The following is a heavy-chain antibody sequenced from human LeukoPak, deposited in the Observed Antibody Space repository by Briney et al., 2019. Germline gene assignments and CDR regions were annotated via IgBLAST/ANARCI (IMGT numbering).Heavy chain of an antibody. D-gene: IGHD6-13*01. J-gene: IGHJ5*02. CDR3: ARGLAAAGTWFDP. CDR2: IYSGGST. Sequence: GGSLRLSCAASGFTVSSNYMSWVRQAPGKGLEWVSVIYSGGSTYYADSVKGRFTISRDNSKNTLYLQMNSLRAEDTAVYYCARGLAAAGTWFDPWGQGTLVTVSS. CDR1: GFTVSSNY. V-gene: IGHV3-66*01.